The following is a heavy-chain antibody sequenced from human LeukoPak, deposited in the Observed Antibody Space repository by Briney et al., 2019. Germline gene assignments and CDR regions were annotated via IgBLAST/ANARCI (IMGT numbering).Heavy chain of an antibody. Sequence: GGSLRLSCAASGFTFSSYWMSWVRQAPGKGLERVANIKQDGSEKYYVDSVKGRFTISRDNAKNSLYLQMNSLRAEDTAVYYCAREGNYYDSSGLEYWGQGTLVTVSS. J-gene: IGHJ4*02. D-gene: IGHD3-22*01. V-gene: IGHV3-7*01. CDR2: IKQDGSEK. CDR3: AREGNYYDSSGLEY. CDR1: GFTFSSYW.